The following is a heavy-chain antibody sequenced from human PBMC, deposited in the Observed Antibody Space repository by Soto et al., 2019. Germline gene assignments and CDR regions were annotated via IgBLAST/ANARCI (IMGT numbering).Heavy chain of an antibody. CDR2: IYCDDDK. D-gene: IGHD4-17*01. CDR1: GFSLSTSGVG. Sequence: QITLKESGPTLVKPTQTLTLTCTFSGFSLSTSGVGVGWIRQPPGKALEWLALIYCDDDKRYSPSLKSRLTITKDPSKNQVVLTMTNMDPVDTATYYCAHRRGDYEGVGMAVWGQGTTVTVSS. V-gene: IGHV2-5*02. CDR3: AHRRGDYEGVGMAV. J-gene: IGHJ6*02.